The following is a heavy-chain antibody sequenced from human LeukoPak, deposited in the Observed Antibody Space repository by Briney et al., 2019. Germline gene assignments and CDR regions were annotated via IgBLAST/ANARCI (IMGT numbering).Heavy chain of an antibody. Sequence: ASVKVSCTASGYTFTGYFMHWVRQAPGQGLEWMGWINPNSGGTNYAQTFQGRVTMTRDTSISTAYMELSRLRSDDTAVYFCAREHSSGYYFDAFDIWGQGTMVSVSS. J-gene: IGHJ3*02. V-gene: IGHV1-2*02. D-gene: IGHD3-22*01. CDR3: AREHSSGYYFDAFDI. CDR1: GYTFTGYF. CDR2: INPNSGGT.